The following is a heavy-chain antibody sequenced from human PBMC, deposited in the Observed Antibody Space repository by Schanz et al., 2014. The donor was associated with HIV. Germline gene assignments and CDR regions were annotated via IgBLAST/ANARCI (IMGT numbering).Heavy chain of an antibody. D-gene: IGHD4-17*01. V-gene: IGHV3-30*18. CDR3: AKEATVVTLAFEI. J-gene: IGHJ3*02. Sequence: QEQLVESGEAWVQPGRSLHLSCAASEFTFSTYGRHWFRQAPGKGRGWGTFISYDGSNNYYADSVKGRFTISRDNSKNTLYLQMNSLRAEDTAVYYCAKEATVVTLAFEIWGQGTMVTVSS. CDR1: EFTFSTYG. CDR2: ISYDGSNN.